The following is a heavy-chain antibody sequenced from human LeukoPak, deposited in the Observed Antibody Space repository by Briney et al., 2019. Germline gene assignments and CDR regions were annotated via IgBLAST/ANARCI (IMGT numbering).Heavy chain of an antibody. Sequence: PSETLSLTCTVSRGSISSGDYYWSWIRQPPGKGLEWLGYIYYSGSTYYNPSLKSRVTISVDTSKNQFSLKLSSVTAADTGVYYCARARITMVRGVIMRWFDPWGQGTLVTVSS. CDR1: RGSISSGDYY. V-gene: IGHV4-30-4*01. D-gene: IGHD3-10*01. CDR3: ARARITMVRGVIMRWFDP. J-gene: IGHJ5*02. CDR2: IYYSGST.